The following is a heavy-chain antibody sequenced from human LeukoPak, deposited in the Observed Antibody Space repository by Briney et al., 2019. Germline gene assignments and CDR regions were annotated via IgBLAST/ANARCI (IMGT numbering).Heavy chain of an antibody. V-gene: IGHV4-4*02. CDR1: GGSISSSNW. Sequence: ASETLPLTCAVSGGSISSSNWWSWVRQPPGKGLEWIGEIYHSGSTNYNPSLKSRVTISVDKSKNQFSLKLSSVTAADTAVYYCARVAAAGTSLTTVDAFDIWGQGTMVTVSS. J-gene: IGHJ3*02. CDR3: ARVAAAGTSLTTVDAFDI. D-gene: IGHD6-19*01. CDR2: IYHSGST.